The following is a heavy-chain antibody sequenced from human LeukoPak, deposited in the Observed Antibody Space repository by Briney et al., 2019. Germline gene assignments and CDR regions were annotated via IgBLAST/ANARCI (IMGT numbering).Heavy chain of an antibody. J-gene: IGHJ1*01. Sequence: SETLSLTCTVSGGSISSGSYYWSWIRQPAGKGLEWIGRIYTSGSTNYNPSLKSRVTISVDTSKDQFSLKLSSVTAADTAVYYCTRDLWEDIVVVGAVWGQGTLVTVSS. CDR2: IYTSGST. CDR1: GGSISSGSYY. D-gene: IGHD5-12*01. CDR3: TRDLWEDIVVVGAV. V-gene: IGHV4-61*02.